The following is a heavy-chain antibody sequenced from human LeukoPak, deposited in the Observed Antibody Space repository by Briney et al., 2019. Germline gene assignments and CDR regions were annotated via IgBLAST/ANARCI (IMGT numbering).Heavy chain of an antibody. CDR3: ATAVTHPFDY. D-gene: IGHD4-23*01. Sequence: PGGSLRLSCAAAGFTFSSFEMNWVRQAPGKGLEWASYISSSGNTIYYADSVKGRFTISRDNAKTSLYLQMNSLRAEDTAVYYCATAVTHPFDYWGQGTLVTVSS. V-gene: IGHV3-48*03. J-gene: IGHJ4*02. CDR1: GFTFSSFE. CDR2: ISSSGNTI.